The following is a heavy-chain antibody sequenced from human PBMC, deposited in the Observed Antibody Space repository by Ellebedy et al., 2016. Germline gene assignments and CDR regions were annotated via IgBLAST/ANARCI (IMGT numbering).Heavy chain of an antibody. CDR1: GYTFTSYG. J-gene: IGHJ6*02. CDR3: AREGLGYGGDYYYYGMDV. D-gene: IGHD3-16*01. V-gene: IGHV1-18*04. Sequence: ASVKVSCXASGYTFTSYGISWVRQAPGQGLEWMGWISAYSGNTNYAQKLQGRVTMTTDTSTSTAYMELRSLRSDDTAVYYCAREGLGYGGDYYYYGMDVWGQGTTVTVSS. CDR2: ISAYSGNT.